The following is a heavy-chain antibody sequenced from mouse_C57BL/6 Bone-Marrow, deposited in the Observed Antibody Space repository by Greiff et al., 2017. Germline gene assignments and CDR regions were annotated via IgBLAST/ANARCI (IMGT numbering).Heavy chain of an antibody. J-gene: IGHJ3*01. Sequence: VQLQESGAELVKPGASVKLSCKASGYTFTSYWMQWVKQRPGQGLEWIGEIDPSDSYTNYNQKFKGKATLTVDTSSSTAYMQLSSLTSEDSAVYYCARNYPAWFAYWGQGTLVTVSA. D-gene: IGHD1-1*02. CDR2: IDPSDSYT. CDR1: GYTFTSYW. V-gene: IGHV1-50*01. CDR3: ARNYPAWFAY.